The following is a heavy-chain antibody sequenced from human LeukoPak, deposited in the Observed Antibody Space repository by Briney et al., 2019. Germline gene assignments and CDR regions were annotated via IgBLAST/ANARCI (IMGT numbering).Heavy chain of an antibody. Sequence: ASVKVSCKASGYTFTTYGISWVRLAPGQGLEWMGWISAYNGNANYAQQFQGRVTMTTDTSMSTAYMELRSLRSDDTAVYYCARDLIAVRPGWFDPWGQGSLVTVSS. CDR1: GYTFTTYG. D-gene: IGHD6-6*01. CDR3: ARDLIAVRPGWFDP. V-gene: IGHV1-18*01. CDR2: ISAYNGNA. J-gene: IGHJ5*02.